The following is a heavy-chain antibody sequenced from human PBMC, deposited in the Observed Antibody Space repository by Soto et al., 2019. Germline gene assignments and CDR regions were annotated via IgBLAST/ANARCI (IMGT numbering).Heavy chain of an antibody. J-gene: IGHJ4*02. Sequence: HPGGSLRLSCVASGFTFRNFGMHWVRQAPGKGLEWVAVISNDENIKQYADSVRGRFAIARDSYKNTLYLQVTSLRAEDTAIYYCARGLRSVLDYWGQGALVTVSS. CDR2: ISNDENIK. CDR1: GFTFRNFG. V-gene: IGHV3-33*01. CDR3: ARGLRSVLDY. D-gene: IGHD6-6*01.